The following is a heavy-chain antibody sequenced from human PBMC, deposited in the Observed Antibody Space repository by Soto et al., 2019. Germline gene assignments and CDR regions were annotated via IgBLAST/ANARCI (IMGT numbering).Heavy chain of an antibody. D-gene: IGHD3-22*01. J-gene: IGHJ3*02. V-gene: IGHV3-23*01. CDR1: GFTFSSYA. CDR2: ISGSGGST. CDR3: AKDYYDSSGYYHDAFDI. Sequence: PGGSLRLSCAASGFTFSSYAMSWVRHAPGKGLEWVSAISGSGGSTYYADSVKGRFTISRDNSKNTLYLQMNSLRAEDTAVYYCAKDYYDSSGYYHDAFDIWGQGTMVTVSS.